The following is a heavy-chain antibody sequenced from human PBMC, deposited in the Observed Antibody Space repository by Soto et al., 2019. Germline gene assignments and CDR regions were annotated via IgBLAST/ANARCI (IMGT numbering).Heavy chain of an antibody. J-gene: IGHJ4*02. V-gene: IGHV4-39*01. CDR1: GGSISSNNYF. CDR2: IYYSGRT. CDR3: ATMGTPVTGLYYFDY. D-gene: IGHD4-17*01. Sequence: PSETLSLTCAVSGGSISSNNYFWGWIRQPPGKGLEWIGNIYYSGRTYYNPSLKSRVTISVDTSKNQFSLKLSSVTAADTAVYYCATMGTPVTGLYYFDYWGQGTLVTVSS.